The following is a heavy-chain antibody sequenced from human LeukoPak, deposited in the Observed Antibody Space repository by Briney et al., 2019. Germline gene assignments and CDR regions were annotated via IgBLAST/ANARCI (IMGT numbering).Heavy chain of an antibody. Sequence: ASVKVSCKASGYTFTSYGISWVRQAPGQGLKWMGWISGYNGNTNYAQKLQGRVTMTTDTSTSKAYMELRSLKSDDTAVYYCASLKNYYDSRGCLVTDAFDIWGQGTMVTVSS. D-gene: IGHD3-22*01. J-gene: IGHJ3*02. CDR2: ISGYNGNT. CDR1: GYTFTSYG. CDR3: ASLKNYYDSRGCLVTDAFDI. V-gene: IGHV1-18*01.